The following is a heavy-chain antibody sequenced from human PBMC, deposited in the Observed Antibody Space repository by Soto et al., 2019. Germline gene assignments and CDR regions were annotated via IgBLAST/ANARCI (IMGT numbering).Heavy chain of an antibody. CDR2: IWFDGSYK. CDR3: ARPMELNDYLDAMDV. V-gene: IGHV3-33*04. Sequence: QVQLVESGGGVVQPGGPLRISCSASGFIFIDDGMHWVRQAPDRELEWEAVIWFDGSYKYYVDSVKGRFTVSRDTSKKTVCLEMNRLRFDDIAVYDCARPMELNDYLDAMDVWGQGTTVTVSS. CDR1: GFIFIDDG. J-gene: IGHJ6*02. D-gene: IGHD1-7*01.